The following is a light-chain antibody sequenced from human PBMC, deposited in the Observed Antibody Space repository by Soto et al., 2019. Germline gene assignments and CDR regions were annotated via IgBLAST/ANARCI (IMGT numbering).Light chain of an antibody. J-gene: IGKJ4*01. Sequence: EIVLTQSPGTLSLSPGERATLSCRASPSVSGSNLAWYQQKPGQAPRLVIYGASSRATGIPDRFSGSGPGTDFTLTISSLQAEDVAVYYCQQYYSTPLTFGGGTKVDNK. CDR1: PSVSGSN. V-gene: IGKV3-20*01. CDR2: GAS. CDR3: QQYYSTPLT.